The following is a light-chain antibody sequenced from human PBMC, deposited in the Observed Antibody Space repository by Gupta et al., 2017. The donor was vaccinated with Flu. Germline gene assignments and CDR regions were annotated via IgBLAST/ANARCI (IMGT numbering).Light chain of an antibody. CDR3: QQQYNLPPT. V-gene: IGKV1-33*01. CDR2: AAS. J-gene: IGKJ4*01. CDR1: QHINNY. Sequence: IHLTHSASSLSASVADRVAITHLPSQHINNYLNWYQQKPGKAPTDPIDAASYLDSGVTYRSSGSGCGTEFTFTISSRLPEDDATDYCQQQYNLPPTFGGGTKVEIK.